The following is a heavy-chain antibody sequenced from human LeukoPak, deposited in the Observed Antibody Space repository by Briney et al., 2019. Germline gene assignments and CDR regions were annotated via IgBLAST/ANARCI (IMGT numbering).Heavy chain of an antibody. CDR1: GASITSSY. D-gene: IGHD3-10*01. Sequence: SETLSLTCSVSGASITSSYWSWIRQTPGKGLEWIGNIYSGSTNYNPSFESRVTVSLDTSKNHFSLRLTSVTAADTALSYCARDGYGSGSYGWFDPWGQGTLVTVSS. V-gene: IGHV4-59*01. J-gene: IGHJ5*02. CDR3: ARDGYGSGSYGWFDP. CDR2: IYSGST.